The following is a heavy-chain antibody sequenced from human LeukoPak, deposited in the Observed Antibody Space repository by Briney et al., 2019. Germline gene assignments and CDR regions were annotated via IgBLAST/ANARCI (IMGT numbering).Heavy chain of an antibody. D-gene: IGHD1-7*01. Sequence: SEILSLTCAVYGGSFSGYYWSWIRQPPGKXLEWIGEINHSGSTNYNPSLKSRVTISVDTSKNQFSLKLSSVTAADTAVYYCARGLEETGTTLIWFDPWGQGTLVTVSS. CDR2: INHSGST. CDR3: ARGLEETGTTLIWFDP. CDR1: GGSFSGYY. J-gene: IGHJ5*02. V-gene: IGHV4-34*01.